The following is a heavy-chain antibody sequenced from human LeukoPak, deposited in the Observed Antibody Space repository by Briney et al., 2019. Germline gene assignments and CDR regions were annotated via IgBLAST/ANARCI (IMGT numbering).Heavy chain of an antibody. V-gene: IGHV3-23*01. CDR1: GGSISSYY. D-gene: IGHD3-16*02. CDR3: AKDRYRRRFRDTITFGGVIVADY. J-gene: IGHJ4*02. CDR2: ISGSGGST. Sequence: PSETLSLTCTVSGGSISSYYWGWVRQAPGKGLEWVSAISGSGGSTYYADSVKGRFTISRDNSKNTLYLQMNSLRAEDTAVYYCAKDRYRRRFRDTITFGGVIVADYWGQGTLVTVSS.